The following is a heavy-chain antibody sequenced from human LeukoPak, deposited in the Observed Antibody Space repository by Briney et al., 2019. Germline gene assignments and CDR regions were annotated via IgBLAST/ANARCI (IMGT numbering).Heavy chain of an antibody. V-gene: IGHV1-46*01. D-gene: IGHD2-15*01. CDR3: ATLTYSADYGMDV. CDR2: IYPRDGST. CDR1: GYTFTNNY. Sequence: ASVKVSCKASGYTFTNNYLHWVRQAPGQGLEWMGMIYPRDGSTSYAQNFQGRVTMTEDTSTDTAYMELSSLRSEDTAVYYCATLTYSADYGMDVWGQGTTVTVSS. J-gene: IGHJ6*02.